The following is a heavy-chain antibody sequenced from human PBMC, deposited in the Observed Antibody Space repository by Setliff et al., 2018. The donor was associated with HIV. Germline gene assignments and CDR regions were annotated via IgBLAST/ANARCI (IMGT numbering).Heavy chain of an antibody. CDR1: DGSFSSDY. CDR3: ARAEWIQLWFGAFDI. J-gene: IGHJ3*02. V-gene: IGHV4-59*12. CDR2: IYYSGST. Sequence: SETLSLTCTVSDGSFSSDYWTWIRQTPGKGLEWIGYIYYSGSTKYNPSLTSRLTISVDTSKNQFSLKLSSVTAADTAVYYCARAEWIQLWFGAFDIWGQGTMVTVSS. D-gene: IGHD5-18*01.